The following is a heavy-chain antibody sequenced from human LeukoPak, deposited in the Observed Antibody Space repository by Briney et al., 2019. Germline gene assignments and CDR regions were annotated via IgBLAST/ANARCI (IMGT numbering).Heavy chain of an antibody. CDR2: INPTSADT. CDR1: GYTFKAYY. V-gene: IGHV1-2*02. CDR3: ARLRGPRYGDLFDS. Sequence: ASVKVSCKASGYTFKAYYIHWLRQAPGQGFEWMGWINPTSADTKYSQNFQDNVSMTRDMSITTAFLELGRLTSDDTAVYYCARLRGPRYGDLFDSWGQGTLVTVSS. J-gene: IGHJ4*02. D-gene: IGHD4-17*01.